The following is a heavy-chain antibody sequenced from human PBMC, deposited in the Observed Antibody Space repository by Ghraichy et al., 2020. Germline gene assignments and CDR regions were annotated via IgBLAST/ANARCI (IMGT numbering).Heavy chain of an antibody. D-gene: IGHD2-15*01. J-gene: IGHJ3*02. Sequence: SVKVSCKASGGTFSSYAISWVRQAPGQGLEWMGGIIPIFGTANYAQKFQGRVTITADKSTSTAYMELSSLRSEDTAVYYCARDPAEYCSGGSCHEDSDAFDIWGQGTMVTVSS. CDR1: GGTFSSYA. CDR2: IIPIFGTA. V-gene: IGHV1-69*06. CDR3: ARDPAEYCSGGSCHEDSDAFDI.